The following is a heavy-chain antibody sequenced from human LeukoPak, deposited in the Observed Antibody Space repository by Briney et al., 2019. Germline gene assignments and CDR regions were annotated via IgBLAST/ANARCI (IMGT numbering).Heavy chain of an antibody. CDR1: GFTFSSYA. CDR2: ISGSGGST. J-gene: IGHJ4*02. V-gene: IGHV3-23*01. CDR3: ANYLSSSLAPSFDY. Sequence: PGGSLRLSCAASGFTFSSYAMSWVRQAPGKGLEWVSAISGSGGSTYYADSVKGRFTISRDNSKNTLYLQMNSLRAEDTAVYCCANYLSSSLAPSFDYWGQGTLVTVSS. D-gene: IGHD6-13*01.